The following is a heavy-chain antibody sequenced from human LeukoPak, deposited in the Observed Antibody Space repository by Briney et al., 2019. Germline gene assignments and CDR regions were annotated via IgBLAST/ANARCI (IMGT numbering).Heavy chain of an antibody. V-gene: IGHV3-21*01. CDR2: ISSSSSYI. Sequence: GGSLRLSCAASGFTFSSYSMNWVRQAPGKGLEWVSSISSSSSYIYYADSVKGRFTISRDNAKNSLYLQMNSLRAEDTAVYYCARDLHLDYGGNSQFDYWGQGTLVTVSS. CDR3: ARDLHLDYGGNSQFDY. CDR1: GFTFSSYS. J-gene: IGHJ4*02. D-gene: IGHD4-23*01.